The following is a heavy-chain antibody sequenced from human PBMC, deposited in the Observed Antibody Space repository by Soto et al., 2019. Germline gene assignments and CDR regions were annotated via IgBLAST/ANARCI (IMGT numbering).Heavy chain of an antibody. CDR2: INHSGST. D-gene: IGHD3-22*01. Sequence: SETLSLTCAVYGGSFSGYYWSWIRQPPGKGLEWIGEINHSGSTNYNPSLKSRVTISVDTSKNHYTLQLNSVTPEDTAVYYCARGIYDTSVGTAFDIWGQGTKVTVSS. V-gene: IGHV4-34*01. CDR1: GGSFSGYY. J-gene: IGHJ3*02. CDR3: ARGIYDTSVGTAFDI.